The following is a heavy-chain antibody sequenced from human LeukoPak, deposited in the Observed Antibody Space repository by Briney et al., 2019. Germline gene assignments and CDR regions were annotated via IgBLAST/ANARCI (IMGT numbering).Heavy chain of an antibody. J-gene: IGHJ5*02. Sequence: PSETLSITCTVSCYSISSGYYWGWIRQPPGKGLEWIRSIYHSGSTYYNPSLKSRVTISVDTSKNQFSLKLSSVTAADTAVYYCARGGLLLSGEDWFDPWGQGTLVTVSS. CDR2: IYHSGST. CDR1: CYSISSGYY. CDR3: ARGGLLLSGEDWFDP. D-gene: IGHD2-15*01. V-gene: IGHV4-38-2*02.